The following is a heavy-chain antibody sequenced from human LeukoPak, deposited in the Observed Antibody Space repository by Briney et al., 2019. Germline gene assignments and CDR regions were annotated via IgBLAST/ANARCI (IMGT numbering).Heavy chain of an antibody. CDR1: GLTFSGQW. Sequence: GGSLRLSCVASGLTFSGQWLNWVRQAPGQGLEWVANIKHDGREKYYVDSVKGRFTISRDDGQNALSLHMNSVRAEDTAVYYCGYTNNFYHWGQGALVVVSA. CDR3: GYTNNFYH. CDR2: IKHDGREK. D-gene: IGHD3-16*02. J-gene: IGHJ4*02. V-gene: IGHV3-7*01.